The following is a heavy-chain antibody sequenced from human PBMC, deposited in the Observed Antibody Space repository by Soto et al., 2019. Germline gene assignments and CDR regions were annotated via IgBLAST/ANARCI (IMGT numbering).Heavy chain of an antibody. V-gene: IGHV4-34*01. J-gene: IGHJ5*02. D-gene: IGHD3-10*01. CDR1: GGSFSGYY. CDR3: ARFGTSPNGNWFDP. CDR2: INHSGST. Sequence: SETLSLTCAVYGGSFSGYYRSWIRQPPGKGLEWIGEINHSGSTNYNPSLKSRVTISVDTSKNQLSLKLSSVTAADTAVYYCARFGTSPNGNWFDPWGQGTLVTVSS.